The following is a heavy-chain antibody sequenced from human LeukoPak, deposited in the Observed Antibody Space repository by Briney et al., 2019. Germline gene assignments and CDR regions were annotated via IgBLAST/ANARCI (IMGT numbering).Heavy chain of an antibody. D-gene: IGHD3-10*01. Sequence: LRLSCAASGFTFSSYWMHWIRQHPGKGLEWIGYIYYSGSTYYNPSLKSRVTISVDTSKNQFSLKLSSVTAADTAVYYCARSLMVRGVLDYWGQGTPVTVSS. J-gene: IGHJ4*02. V-gene: IGHV4-31*02. CDR3: ARSLMVRGVLDY. CDR2: IYYSGST. CDR1: GFTFSSYW.